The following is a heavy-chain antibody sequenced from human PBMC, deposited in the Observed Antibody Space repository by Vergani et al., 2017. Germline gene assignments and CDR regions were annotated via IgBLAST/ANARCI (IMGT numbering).Heavy chain of an antibody. Sequence: QLQLQESAPGLVKPSGTLSLTCIVSVGSITDGSSYWDWIRQPPGKGLEWIGSIYFSGSAYYNPSLRTRVTVSVDTSKNQFSLKLRSVTAADTGVYYCARRDPTTALDYWGQGTLVAVSS. CDR1: VGSITDGSSY. CDR3: ARRDPTTALDY. CDR2: IYFSGSA. V-gene: IGHV4-39*01. D-gene: IGHD1-7*01. J-gene: IGHJ4*02.